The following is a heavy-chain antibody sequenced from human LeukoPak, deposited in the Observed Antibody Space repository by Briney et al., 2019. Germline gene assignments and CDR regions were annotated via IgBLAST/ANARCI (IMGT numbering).Heavy chain of an antibody. CDR1: GFTFSSYA. J-gene: IGHJ4*02. D-gene: IGHD2-2*01. Sequence: GGSLRLSCAASGFTFSSYAMSWVRQAPGKGLGWVSAISGSGGSTYYADSVKGRFTISRDNSKNTLYLQMNSLRAEDTAVYYCAKDPALSDCSSTSCYPDYWGQGTLVTVSS. CDR3: AKDPALSDCSSTSCYPDY. CDR2: ISGSGGST. V-gene: IGHV3-23*01.